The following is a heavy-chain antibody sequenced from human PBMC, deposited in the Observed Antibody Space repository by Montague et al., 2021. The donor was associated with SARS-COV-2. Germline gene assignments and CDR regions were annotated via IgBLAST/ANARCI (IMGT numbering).Heavy chain of an antibody. J-gene: IGHJ4*02. CDR2: INYSGIT. Sequence: SETLSLTCTVAGXSISGFYWNWIRQPPGKGLEWIGKINYSGITNYNPSLKSRVTISVDTSKNQFSLKLISVTAADTALYYCARGVVAAPDAIDYWGQGTLVTVSS. CDR3: ARGVVAAPDAIDY. V-gene: IGHV4-59*12. CDR1: GXSISGFY. D-gene: IGHD2-21*01.